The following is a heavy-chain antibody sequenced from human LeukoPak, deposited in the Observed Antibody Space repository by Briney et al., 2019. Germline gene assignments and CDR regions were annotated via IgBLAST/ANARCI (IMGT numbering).Heavy chain of an antibody. Sequence: GGSLRLSCAASGFTFSSYGMHWVRQAPGKGLEWVAFIRYDGSNKYYADSVKGRFTISRDNSKNTLYLQMNSLRAEDTAVYYCARDLSPVVVVASGAFDIWGQGTMVTVSS. CDR3: ARDLSPVVVVASGAFDI. CDR1: GFTFSSYG. J-gene: IGHJ3*02. D-gene: IGHD2-15*01. CDR2: IRYDGSNK. V-gene: IGHV3-30*02.